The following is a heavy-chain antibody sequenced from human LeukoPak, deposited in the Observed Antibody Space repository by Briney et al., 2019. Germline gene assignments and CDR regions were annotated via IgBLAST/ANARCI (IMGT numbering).Heavy chain of an antibody. V-gene: IGHV4-34*01. CDR1: GETFSGHY. CDR3: ARQLVTARYFQY. J-gene: IGHJ1*01. Sequence: PSETLSPTCAVYGETFSGHYWSWIRQPPGKGLEWIGEINHSGSTTYNPSLESRVTISVDTSKNQFSLKLNSISAADTAIYYCARQLVTARYFQYWGQGTLVTVSS. CDR2: INHSGST. D-gene: IGHD2-21*02.